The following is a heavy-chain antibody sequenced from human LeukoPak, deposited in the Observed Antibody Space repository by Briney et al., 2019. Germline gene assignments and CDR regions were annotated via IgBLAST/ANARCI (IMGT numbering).Heavy chain of an antibody. CDR1: GGSISSSSYY. CDR2: IYYSEST. D-gene: IGHD1-26*01. J-gene: IGHJ3*02. V-gene: IGHV4-39*01. CDR3: ARPAYRGSYYDAFDI. Sequence: SETLSLTCTVSGGSISSSSYYWRWIRQPPVKGLEWIGSIYYSESTYYNPSLKSRVTISVDTSKNKFSLKLNSVTAADTAVYYCARPAYRGSYYDAFDIWGQGTMVTVSS.